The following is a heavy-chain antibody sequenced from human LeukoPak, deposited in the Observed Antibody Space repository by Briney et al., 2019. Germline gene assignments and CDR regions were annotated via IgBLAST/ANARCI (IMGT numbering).Heavy chain of an antibody. V-gene: IGHV4-34*01. J-gene: IGHJ4*02. CDR3: ARLDY. CDR2: INHSGST. CDR1: GGSISNYY. Sequence: SETVSLTCSVSGGSISNYYWSWIRQPPGKGLEWIGEINHSGSTNYNPSLKSRVTISVDTSKNQFSLKLSSVTAADTAVYYCARLDYWGQGTLVTVSS.